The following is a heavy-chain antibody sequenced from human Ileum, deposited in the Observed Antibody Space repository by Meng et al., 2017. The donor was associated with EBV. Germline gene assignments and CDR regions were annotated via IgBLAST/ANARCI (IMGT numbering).Heavy chain of an antibody. CDR3: ARGGWSLDY. Sequence: QWQLTEAGPGLWKPSGTLSLTCTGAGGSISSSYWSWIRQPPGKGLEWIGYIYYSGSTNYNPSLKSRVTISVDTSKNQFSLNLSSVTAADTAVYYCARGGWSLDYWGQGTLVTVSS. CDR1: GGSISSSY. CDR2: IYYSGST. J-gene: IGHJ4*02. D-gene: IGHD2-15*01. V-gene: IGHV4-59*08.